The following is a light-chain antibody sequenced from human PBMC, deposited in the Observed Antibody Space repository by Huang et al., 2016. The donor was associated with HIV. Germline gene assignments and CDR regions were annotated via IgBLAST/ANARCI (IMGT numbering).Light chain of an antibody. CDR2: WAS. V-gene: IGKV4-1*01. CDR1: QTILYSSKNKNY. Sequence: DIVMTQSPDSLAVSLGERATVNCKSSQTILYSSKNKNYLAWYQQKPGQPLKLLIYWASTRESGVPDRFSGSGSGTDFTLTISSLQAEDVAVYYCQQYFETPLTFGGGTKVEIK. CDR3: QQYFETPLT. J-gene: IGKJ4*01.